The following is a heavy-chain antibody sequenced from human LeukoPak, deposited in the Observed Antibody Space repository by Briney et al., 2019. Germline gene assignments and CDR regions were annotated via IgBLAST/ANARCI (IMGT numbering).Heavy chain of an antibody. CDR1: GFSIGPFW. CDR3: ARDRNYCSSDRCYDVFDI. V-gene: IGHV3-7*01. J-gene: IGHJ3*02. Sequence: PGGSLRLSCVASGFSIGPFWMTWVRQAPGKGLEWVANIRGDASRLYYVDSVKGRFTISRDNAKNSLYLQMSNPRAEDTSVYYCARDRNYCSSDRCYDVFDIWGQGTMVTVSS. D-gene: IGHD6-19*01. CDR2: IRGDASRL.